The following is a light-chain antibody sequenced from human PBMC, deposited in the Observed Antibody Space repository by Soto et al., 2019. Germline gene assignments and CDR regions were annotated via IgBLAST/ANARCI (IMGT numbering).Light chain of an antibody. CDR2: DVS. CDR1: SSDVGAYNY. CDR3: FSYTTSSTYV. Sequence: SLLTQPSSVSGSPGQSITISCTGTSSDVGAYNYVSWYQQLPGKAPKLMIYDVSNRPSGVSNRFSGSKSGNTASLTISGLQAEDETDYYCFSYTTSSTYVFGTGTKVTV. J-gene: IGLJ1*01. V-gene: IGLV2-14*03.